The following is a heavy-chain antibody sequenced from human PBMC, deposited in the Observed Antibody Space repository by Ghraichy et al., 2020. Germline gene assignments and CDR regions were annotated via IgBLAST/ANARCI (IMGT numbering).Heavy chain of an antibody. Sequence: GSLRLSCVASGFALSSYTMNWVRQAPGKGLQWVSYIRSSSSAIYYADSVKGRFTISRDNAKNSLYLQMNSLRAEDTAIYYCTRGFDYWGQGTLLTVSS. V-gene: IGHV3-48*04. CDR2: IRSSSSAI. CDR3: TRGFDY. CDR1: GFALSSYT. J-gene: IGHJ4*02.